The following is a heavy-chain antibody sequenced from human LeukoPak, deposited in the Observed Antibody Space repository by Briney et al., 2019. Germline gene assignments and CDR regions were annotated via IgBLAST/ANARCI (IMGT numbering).Heavy chain of an antibody. J-gene: IGHJ6*03. D-gene: IGHD5-12*01. CDR2: INPNSGGT. CDR1: GYTFTGHY. V-gene: IGHV1-2*02. Sequence: ASVKVSCKASGYTFTGHYMHWVRQAPGQGLEWMGWINPNSGGTNYAQKFQGRVTMTRDTSISTAYMELSRLRSDDTAVYYCARVGATISYYYMDVWGKGTTVTVSS. CDR3: ARVGATISYYYMDV.